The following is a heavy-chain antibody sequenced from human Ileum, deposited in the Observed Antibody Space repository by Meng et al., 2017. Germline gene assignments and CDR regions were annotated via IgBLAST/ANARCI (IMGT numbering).Heavy chain of an antibody. Sequence: AQLRASGAWLVNHSVTLPLSCAVAGDSIGSRDWWIWVRQPPGKGLEWIGEISHESGRTTYNPSLKSRVSISLDKSKNQFSLNLNSVTDADTAVYYCVRKEGYSLGDWGQGTLVTVSS. CDR3: VRKEGYSLGD. V-gene: IGHV4-4*02. CDR1: GDSIGSRDW. D-gene: IGHD2-15*01. CDR2: ISHESGRT. J-gene: IGHJ4*02.